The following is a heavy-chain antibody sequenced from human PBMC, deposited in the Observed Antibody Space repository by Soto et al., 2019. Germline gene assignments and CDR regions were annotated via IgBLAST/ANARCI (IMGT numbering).Heavy chain of an antibody. CDR2: IFYSGST. J-gene: IGHJ4*02. CDR1: SGSISSYY. V-gene: IGHV4-59*01. D-gene: IGHD3-10*01. CDR3: ARAGPEMDY. Sequence: QVQLQESGPGLMKPSETLSLTCTVSSGSISSYYWSWIRQPPGKGLEWIGYIFYSGSTNYNPSLKSRVTISVDTSKNQFSLKLSSVTAADTAVYYCARAGPEMDYWGQGTLVTVSS.